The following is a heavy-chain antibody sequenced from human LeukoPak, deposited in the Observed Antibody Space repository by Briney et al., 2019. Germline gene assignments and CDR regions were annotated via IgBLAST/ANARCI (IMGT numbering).Heavy chain of an antibody. CDR2: ISGSGGST. Sequence: GGSLRLSCAASGFTFSSYAMSWVRQAPGKGLEWVSAISGSGGSTYYADSVKGRFTISRDDSKNTLYLQMNSLRAEDTAVYYCARDSGGYSYGYHWFDPWGQGTLVTVSS. CDR3: ARDSGGYSYGYHWFDP. CDR1: GFTFSSYA. J-gene: IGHJ5*02. V-gene: IGHV3-23*01. D-gene: IGHD5-18*01.